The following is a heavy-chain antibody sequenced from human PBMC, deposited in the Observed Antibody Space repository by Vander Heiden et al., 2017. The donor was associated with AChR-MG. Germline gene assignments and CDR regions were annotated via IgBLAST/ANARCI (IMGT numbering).Heavy chain of an antibody. CDR3: AGPSGGPYYYYGMDV. D-gene: IGHD3-10*01. J-gene: IGHJ6*02. Sequence: QVQLVESGGGVVQPGRSLRLSCATSGFTFSGNGMHWVRQAPGKGLEWVAVIWYDGSNKYYADSVKGRFTISRDNSKNTLYLQMNSLRAEDTAVYYCAGPSGGPYYYYGMDVWGQGTTVTVSS. CDR1: GFTFSGNG. CDR2: IWYDGSNK. V-gene: IGHV3-33*01.